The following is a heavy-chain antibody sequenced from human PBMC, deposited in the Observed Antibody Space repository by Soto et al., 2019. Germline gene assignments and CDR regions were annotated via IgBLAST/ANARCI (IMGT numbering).Heavy chain of an antibody. CDR3: AKPYDSSGYYYPTYFDL. CDR1: GFTFSSYA. D-gene: IGHD3-22*01. V-gene: IGHV3-23*01. Sequence: EVQLLESGGGLVQPGGSLRLSCVASGFTFSSYAMSWVRQAPGKGLEWVSTISGSGGSTYYADSVKGRFTISRDNSKNTLYLQMNSLRAEDTAVYYCAKPYDSSGYYYPTYFDLWGRGTLVTVSS. J-gene: IGHJ2*01. CDR2: ISGSGGST.